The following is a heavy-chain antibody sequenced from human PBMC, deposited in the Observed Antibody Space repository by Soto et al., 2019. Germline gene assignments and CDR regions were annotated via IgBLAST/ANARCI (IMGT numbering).Heavy chain of an antibody. CDR3: ARAFDIPHDAFDI. D-gene: IGHD3-9*01. V-gene: IGHV3-33*01. Sequence: PGGSLRLSCAASGFTFSSYGMHWVRQAPGKGLEWVAVIWYDGSNKYYADSVKGRFTISRDNSKNTLYLQMNSLRAEDTAVYYCARAFDIPHDAFDIWGQGTMVTVS. J-gene: IGHJ3*02. CDR1: GFTFSSYG. CDR2: IWYDGSNK.